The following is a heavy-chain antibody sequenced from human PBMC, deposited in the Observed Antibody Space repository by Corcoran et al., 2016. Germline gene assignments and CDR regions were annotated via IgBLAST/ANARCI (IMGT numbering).Heavy chain of an antibody. D-gene: IGHD6-13*01. V-gene: IGHV4-39*07. Sequence: QLQLQESGPGLVKPSETLSLTCTVSGGSISSSSYYWGWIRQPPGKGLEWMGSIYYSGSTYYNPSLKSRVTISVDTSKNQLSLKLSSVTAADTAVYYCARGPSSSWSNYYYYGMDVWGQGTTVTVSS. J-gene: IGHJ6*02. CDR1: GGSISSSSYY. CDR3: ARGPSSSWSNYYYYGMDV. CDR2: IYYSGST.